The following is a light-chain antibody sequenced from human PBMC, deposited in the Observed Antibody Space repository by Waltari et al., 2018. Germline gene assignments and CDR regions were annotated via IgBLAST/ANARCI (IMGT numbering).Light chain of an antibody. Sequence: DIQITQSPSSLSASVGDRVTIICRASQGISNYLAGYQQKPGKVPKLLIYAASTLQSGVPSRFSGSGSGTDFTLTISSLQPEDVATYYCQKYNSAPQTFGQGTKVEIK. CDR1: QGISNY. J-gene: IGKJ1*01. V-gene: IGKV1-27*01. CDR2: AAS. CDR3: QKYNSAPQT.